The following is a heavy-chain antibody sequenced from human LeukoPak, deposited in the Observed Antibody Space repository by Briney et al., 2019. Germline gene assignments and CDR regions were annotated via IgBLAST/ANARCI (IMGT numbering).Heavy chain of an antibody. CDR2: INHSGST. V-gene: IGHV4-34*01. J-gene: IGHJ4*02. CDR3: AISGSYYEYFDY. Sequence: SETLSLTCAVYGGSFSGYYWSWIRQPPGKGLEWIGEINHSGSTNYNPSLKSRVTISVDTSKNQFSLKLSSVTAADTAVYYCAISGSYYEYFDYWGQGTLVTVSS. CDR1: GGSFSGYY. D-gene: IGHD1-26*01.